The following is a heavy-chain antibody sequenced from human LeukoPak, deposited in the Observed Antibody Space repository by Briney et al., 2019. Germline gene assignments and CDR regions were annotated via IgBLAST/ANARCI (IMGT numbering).Heavy chain of an antibody. J-gene: IGHJ4*02. Sequence: GGSLRLSCAASGFTFNDYYMSWVRQAPGKGLEWVSYISSSGITIYYADSVKGRFTISRDNSKNTLYLQMNSLRAEDTAVYYCARDIGDLTFDYWGQGTLVTVSS. CDR3: ARDIGDLTFDY. CDR1: GFTFNDYY. D-gene: IGHD3-16*01. CDR2: ISSSGITI. V-gene: IGHV3-11*04.